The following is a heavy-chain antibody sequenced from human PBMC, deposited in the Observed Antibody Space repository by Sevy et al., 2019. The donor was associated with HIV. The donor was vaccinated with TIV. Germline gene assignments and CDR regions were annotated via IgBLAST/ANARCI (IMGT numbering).Heavy chain of an antibody. D-gene: IGHD3-22*01. CDR2: FIPMFDTA. Sequence: ASVKVSCKASGGTFSNYAISWVRQAPGQGLEWMGGFIPMFDTANYAQTFQGKVILTVDGSTTTTYMELSSLGSDDTAVYYCAGSYFVSSGYSPLYYYGMDVWGQGTTVTVSS. CDR3: AGSYFVSSGYSPLYYYGMDV. J-gene: IGHJ6*02. V-gene: IGHV1-69*13. CDR1: GGTFSNYA.